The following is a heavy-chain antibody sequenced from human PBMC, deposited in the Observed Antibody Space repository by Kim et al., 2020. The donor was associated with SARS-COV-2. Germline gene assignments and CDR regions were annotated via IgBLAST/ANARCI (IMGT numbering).Heavy chain of an antibody. CDR3: TTALRYSSR. V-gene: IGHV3-15*01. J-gene: IGHJ4*02. Sequence: GTTDYAAPVKGRFTISRDDSKNTLYLQMNSLKTEDTAVYYCTTALRYSSRGGQGTLVTVSS. CDR2: GTT. D-gene: IGHD3-9*01.